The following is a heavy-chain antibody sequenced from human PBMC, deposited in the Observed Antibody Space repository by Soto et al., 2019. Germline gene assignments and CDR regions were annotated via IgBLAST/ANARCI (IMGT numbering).Heavy chain of an antibody. D-gene: IGHD6-25*01. CDR1: GFTFNNYG. J-gene: IGHJ3*01. CDR2: ISNDGRYK. V-gene: IGHV3-30*18. CDR3: AKDQGIAASHGID. Sequence: QVQLVESGGGVVQPGRSLRLSCAASGFTFNNYGMHWVRQAPGKGLEWVATISNDGRYKYYAHSVRGRLTISRDNSKNTVYLQMNSLRAEDTAVYYCAKDQGIAASHGIDWGQGTMVTVSS.